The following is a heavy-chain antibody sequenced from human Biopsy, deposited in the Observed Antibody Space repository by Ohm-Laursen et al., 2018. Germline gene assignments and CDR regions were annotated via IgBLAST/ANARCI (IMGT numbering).Heavy chain of an antibody. CDR1: GDSFTSYA. J-gene: IGHJ5*02. CDR2: IIPIPNVA. CDR3: ARGEGSSWFDP. D-gene: IGHD1-26*01. Sequence: ASVKVSCKASGDSFTSYAIGWVRQAPGQGLEWMGGIIPIPNVATYAQKFQGRITITADESTSTAYMELSSLTSDDTAIYFCARGEGSSWFDPWGHGTLVTVSS. V-gene: IGHV1-69*10.